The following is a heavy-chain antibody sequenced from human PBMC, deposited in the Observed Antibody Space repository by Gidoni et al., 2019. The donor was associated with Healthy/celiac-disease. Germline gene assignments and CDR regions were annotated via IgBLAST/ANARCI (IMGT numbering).Heavy chain of an antibody. Sequence: QVQLQESGPGLVKPSGTLSLTRAVPGGSISSSNWWSWVRQPPGKGLEWIGEIYHSGSTNYNPSLKRRVTISVDKSKNQFSLKLSSVTAADTAVYYCATWGYRDSSWDYWGQGTLVTVSS. CDR1: GGSISSSNW. CDR3: ATWGYRDSSWDY. V-gene: IGHV4-4*02. CDR2: IYHSGST. J-gene: IGHJ4*02. D-gene: IGHD6-13*01.